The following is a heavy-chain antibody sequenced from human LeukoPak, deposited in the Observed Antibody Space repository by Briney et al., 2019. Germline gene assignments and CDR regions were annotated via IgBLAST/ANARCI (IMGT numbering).Heavy chain of an antibody. J-gene: IGHJ4*02. CDR1: GFTFSSYE. CDR3: ARVEVDSSRFGY. V-gene: IGHV3-48*03. CDR2: ISSSGSTI. D-gene: IGHD3-22*01. Sequence: PGGSLRLSCAASGFTFSSYEMNWVRQAPGKGLEWVSYISSSGSTIYYADSVKGRFTISRDNAKNSLYLQMNGLRAEDTAVYYCARVEVDSSRFGYWGQGTLVTVSS.